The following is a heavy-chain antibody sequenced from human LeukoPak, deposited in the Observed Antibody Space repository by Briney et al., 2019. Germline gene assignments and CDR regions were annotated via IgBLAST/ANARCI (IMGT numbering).Heavy chain of an antibody. CDR2: ITSSSNYI. V-gene: IGHV3-21*01. Sequence: GGSLRLSCAASGFIFSSYSMNWVRQAPGKGLEWVSSITSSSNYIYYADSVRGRFTISRDNAKNSLYLQMNSLRAEGTAVYYCAREPTGYSSRYSWYFDLWGRGTLVTVSS. J-gene: IGHJ2*01. D-gene: IGHD6-13*01. CDR1: GFIFSSYS. CDR3: AREPTGYSSRYSWYFDL.